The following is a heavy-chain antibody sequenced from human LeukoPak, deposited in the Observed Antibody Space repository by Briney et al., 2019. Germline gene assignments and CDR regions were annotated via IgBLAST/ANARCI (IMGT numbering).Heavy chain of an antibody. CDR1: GFTFSDYY. D-gene: IGHD4/OR15-4a*01. CDR2: ISGSGSSI. J-gene: IGHJ4*02. CDR3: ARVLGLSGFDY. Sequence: GGSLRLSCAASGFTFSDYYMSLIRQAPGKGLEWVSYISGSGSSIHYADSVKGRFTISRDNAKNSLYLHMNSLRAEDTAVYYCARVLGLSGFDYWGQGTLVTVSS. V-gene: IGHV3-11*01.